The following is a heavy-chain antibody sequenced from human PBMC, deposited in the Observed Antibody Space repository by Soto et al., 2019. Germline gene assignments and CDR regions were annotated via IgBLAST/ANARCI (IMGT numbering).Heavy chain of an antibody. CDR3: ARVQQHQASVDY. V-gene: IGHV3-53*01. CDR1: GFTVSSNY. CDR2: IYSGGST. D-gene: IGHD6-13*01. Sequence: GSLRLSCAASGFTVSSNYVSWVRQAPGKGLEWVSVIYSGGSTYYADSVKGRFTISRDNSKNTLYLQMNSLRAEDTAVYYCARVQQHQASVDYWGQGTLVTVSS. J-gene: IGHJ4*02.